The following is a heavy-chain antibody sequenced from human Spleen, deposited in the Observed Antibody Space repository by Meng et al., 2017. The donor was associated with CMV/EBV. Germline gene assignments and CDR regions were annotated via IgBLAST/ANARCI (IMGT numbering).Heavy chain of an antibody. CDR3: AKDGRGSSGGFYFDY. J-gene: IGHJ4*02. D-gene: IGHD6-6*01. CDR1: GFAFSSYA. V-gene: IGHV3-43*02. CDR2: VTWDGVTT. Sequence: GESLKISCAASGFAFSSYALHWVRRAPGKGLEWVSFVTWDGVTTFYADSVKGRFTISRDNSKNSLYLQMNSLRTEDTALYYCAKDGRGSSGGFYFDYWGQGTLVTVSS.